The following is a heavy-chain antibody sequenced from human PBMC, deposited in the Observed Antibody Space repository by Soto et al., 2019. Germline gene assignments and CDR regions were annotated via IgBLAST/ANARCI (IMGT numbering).Heavy chain of an antibody. CDR2: IYHTGTT. CDR1: GGSINSGGYS. V-gene: IGHV4-30-2*01. D-gene: IGHD3-9*01. J-gene: IGHJ6*02. CDR3: VRAFEGADCYGIDV. Sequence: SETLSLTCTVSGGSINSGGYSWSWIRQPPGKGLEWIGYIYHTGTTYYNMSLKSRVTISVDRSKNQFSLKLSSVTAADTAVYYCVRAFEGADCYGIDVWGQGTSVTVSS.